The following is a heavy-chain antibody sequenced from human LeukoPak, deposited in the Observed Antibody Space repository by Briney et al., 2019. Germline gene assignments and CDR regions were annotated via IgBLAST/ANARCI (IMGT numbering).Heavy chain of an antibody. J-gene: IGHJ6*03. CDR2: INPNSGGT. CDR1: GYTFTGYY. CDR3: ARGGYSSGWLNYYYYYMDV. Sequence: ASVKVSCKASGYTFTGYYMHWVRQAPGQGLEWMGWINPNSGGTNYAQKLQGRVTMTTDTSTSTAYMELRSLRSDDTAVYYCARGGYSSGWLNYYYYYMDVWGKGTTVTISS. D-gene: IGHD6-19*01. V-gene: IGHV1-2*02.